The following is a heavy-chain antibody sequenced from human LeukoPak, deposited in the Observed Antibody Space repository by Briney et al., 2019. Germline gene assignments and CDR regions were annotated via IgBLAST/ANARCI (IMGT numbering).Heavy chain of an antibody. J-gene: IGHJ5*02. D-gene: IGHD3-10*01. CDR3: ARGQFGEGDP. CDR2: IYYSGST. Sequence: PSETLSLTCTVSGGSVSSGGYYWSWIRQPPGKGREWIGYIYYSGSTNYNPSLKSRVTISVDTSKNQFSLKLSSVTAADTAVYYCARGQFGEGDPWGQGTLVTVSS. V-gene: IGHV4-61*08. CDR1: GGSVSSGGYY.